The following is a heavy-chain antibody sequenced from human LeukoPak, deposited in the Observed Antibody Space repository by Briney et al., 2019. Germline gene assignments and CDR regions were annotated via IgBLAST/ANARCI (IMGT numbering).Heavy chain of an antibody. D-gene: IGHD6-19*01. CDR3: ARGSGWYYY. CDR1: GSSISSYY. J-gene: IGHJ4*02. Sequence: PAETLSLTCIVSGSSISSYYWSWIRRPPGKGLEWIGYVYYSGSTNYNPSLKSRVTISVDMSKNQFSLKLSSVTAADTAVYYCARGSGWYYYWGQGTLVTVSS. V-gene: IGHV4-59*01. CDR2: VYYSGST.